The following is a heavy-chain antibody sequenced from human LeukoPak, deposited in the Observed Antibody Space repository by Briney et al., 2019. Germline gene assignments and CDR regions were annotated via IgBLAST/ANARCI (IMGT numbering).Heavy chain of an antibody. Sequence: GGSLRLSCAASGFTFSSYSMNWVRQAPGKGLEWVSSISSSSSYIYYADSVKGRFTISRDNAKNSLYLQMNSLRAEDTAVYCCARGDSSGWYVPYYFDYWGQGTLVTVSS. V-gene: IGHV3-21*01. CDR3: ARGDSSGWYVPYYFDY. J-gene: IGHJ4*02. CDR1: GFTFSSYS. D-gene: IGHD6-19*01. CDR2: ISSSSSYI.